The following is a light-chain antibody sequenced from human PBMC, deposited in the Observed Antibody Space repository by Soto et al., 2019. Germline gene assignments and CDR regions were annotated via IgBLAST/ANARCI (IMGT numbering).Light chain of an antibody. CDR3: QHYLNYPIT. CDR2: GAS. J-gene: IGKJ5*01. CDR1: QDIGSV. V-gene: IGKV1-8*01. Sequence: AIRMTQSPSSLSASTGDTVTITCRASQDIGSVLACYQQKPGTAPKVLISGASNLHGGVPSRFSGSGSRTDFTLTITPLQSEDFATYYCQHYLNYPITFGQGTRL.